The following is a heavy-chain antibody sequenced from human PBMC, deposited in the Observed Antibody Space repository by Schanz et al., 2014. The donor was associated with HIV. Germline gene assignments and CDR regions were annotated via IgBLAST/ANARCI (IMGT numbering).Heavy chain of an antibody. CDR3: ARSPDWAGTDAFDI. D-gene: IGHD6-19*01. V-gene: IGHV3-30*03. J-gene: IGHJ3*02. CDR2: ISYDRRNK. Sequence: QVQLVESGGGVVQPGRSLRLSCAASGFTFSSYGMHWVRQAPGKGLEWVAVISYDRRNKYYADSVKGRFTISRDNSKNTLFLQMNSLRAEDTAIYYCARSPDWAGTDAFDIWGQGTMVTVSS. CDR1: GFTFSSYG.